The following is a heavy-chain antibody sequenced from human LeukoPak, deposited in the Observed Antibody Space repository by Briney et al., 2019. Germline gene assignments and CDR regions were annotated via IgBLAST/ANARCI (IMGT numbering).Heavy chain of an antibody. CDR1: GFTFSSYW. V-gene: IGHV3-74*01. CDR3: ARDLFGAYCGGTCPTPDY. J-gene: IGHJ4*02. CDR2: VNSDGTST. Sequence: GGSLRLSCAASGFTFSSYWMFWVRQTPGKGLVWVSRVNSDGTSTNYADSVKGRFTVSRDNAKNTLYLQMNSLRVEDTAVYYCARDLFGAYCGGTCPTPDYWGQGTLVSVSS. D-gene: IGHD2-21*01.